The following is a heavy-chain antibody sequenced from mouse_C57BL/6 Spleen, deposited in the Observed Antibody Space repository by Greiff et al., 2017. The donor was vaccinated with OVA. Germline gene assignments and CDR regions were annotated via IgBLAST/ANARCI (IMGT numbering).Heavy chain of an antibody. CDR2: IDPENGDT. V-gene: IGHV14-4*01. Sequence: VQLQQSGAELVRPGASVKLSCTASGFNIKDDYMHWVKQRPEQGLEWIGWIDPENGDTEYASKFQGKATITADTSSNTAYLQLSSLTSEDTAVYCCTTDGSFDYWGQGTTLTVSS. J-gene: IGHJ2*01. CDR3: TTDGSFDY. CDR1: GFNIKDDY. D-gene: IGHD1-1*01.